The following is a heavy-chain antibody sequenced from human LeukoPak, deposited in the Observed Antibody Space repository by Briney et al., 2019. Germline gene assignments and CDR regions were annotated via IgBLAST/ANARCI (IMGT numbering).Heavy chain of an antibody. CDR3: ARERGYSYAPIYYYYGMDV. CDR2: ISAYNGNT. CDR1: GYTFTSYG. J-gene: IGHJ6*02. D-gene: IGHD5-18*01. Sequence: GASVKVSCKASGYTFTSYGISWVRQAPGQGLEWMGWISAYNGNTNYAQKLQGRVTMTTDTSTSTAYMELRSLRSDDTAVYYCARERGYSYAPIYYYYGMDVWGQGTTVTVSS. V-gene: IGHV1-18*01.